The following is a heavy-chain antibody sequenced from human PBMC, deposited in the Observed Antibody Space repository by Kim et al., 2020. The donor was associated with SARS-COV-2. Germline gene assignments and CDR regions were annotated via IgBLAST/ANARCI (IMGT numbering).Heavy chain of an antibody. J-gene: IGHJ4*02. CDR2: ITKFDGRT. CDR1: GYSVETSA. Sequence: GGSLRLSCAASGYSVETSAMSWVRQAPEGGLEWISAITKFDGRTYYGDSVRGRFTISRDNSKNTVFLQMDSLRAEDTGLYYCAKDHPSSGWPNFDLWGQG. D-gene: IGHD6-19*01. V-gene: IGHV3-23*01. CDR3: AKDHPSSGWPNFDL.